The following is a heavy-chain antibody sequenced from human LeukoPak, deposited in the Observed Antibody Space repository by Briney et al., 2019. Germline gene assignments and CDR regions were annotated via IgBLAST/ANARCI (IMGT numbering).Heavy chain of an antibody. V-gene: IGHV4-34*01. CDR3: ARGRYSGYVSHFDY. J-gene: IGHJ4*02. CDR2: INHSGST. CDR1: GGSFSGYY. Sequence: SETLSLTCAVYGGSFSGYYWSWIRQPPGKGLEWIGEINHSGSTNYNPSLKSRVTISVDTSKNQFSLKLSPVTAADTAVYYCARGRYSGYVSHFDYWGQGTLVTVSS. D-gene: IGHD5-12*01.